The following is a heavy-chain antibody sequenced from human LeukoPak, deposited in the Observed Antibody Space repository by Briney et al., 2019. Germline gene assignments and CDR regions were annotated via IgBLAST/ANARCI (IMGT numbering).Heavy chain of an antibody. CDR1: GYTFTSYG. V-gene: IGHV1-18*01. D-gene: IGHD3-10*01. Sequence: EASVKVSCKASGYTFTSYGISWVRQAPGQGLEWMGWISAYNGNTNYAQKLQGRVTMTTDTSTSTAYMELRSLRSDDTAVYYCARDTALEKSMVRGVTDYYYGMDVWGQGTTVTVYS. J-gene: IGHJ6*02. CDR3: ARDTALEKSMVRGVTDYYYGMDV. CDR2: ISAYNGNT.